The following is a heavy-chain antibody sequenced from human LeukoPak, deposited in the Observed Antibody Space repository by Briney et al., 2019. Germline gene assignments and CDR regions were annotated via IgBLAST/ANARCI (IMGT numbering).Heavy chain of an antibody. CDR1: GFTFSSYA. Sequence: GGSLRLSCAASGFTFSSYAMSWVRQAPGKGLEWASAISGSGGSTYYADSVKGRFTISRDNSKNALYLQMNSLRAEDTAVYYCAKRSMDHFDYWGQGTLVTVSS. V-gene: IGHV3-23*01. CDR2: ISGSGGST. D-gene: IGHD2/OR15-2a*01. CDR3: AKRSMDHFDY. J-gene: IGHJ4*02.